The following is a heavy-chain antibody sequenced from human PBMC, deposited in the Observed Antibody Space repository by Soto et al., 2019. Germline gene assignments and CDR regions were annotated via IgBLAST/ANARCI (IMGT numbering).Heavy chain of an antibody. J-gene: IGHJ5*01. Sequence: ASVKVSCKASEYTFTDYCIHWVRQAPGQGLEWMGLINPSGGSTSYPQKFQGRVTLTRDTSTSTVYMELSSLRSEDTAVYYCANAAYSTSWYDCWGQGTLVTVSS. CDR1: EYTFTDYC. CDR3: ANAAYSTSWYDC. CDR2: INPSGGST. D-gene: IGHD6-13*01. V-gene: IGHV1-46*01.